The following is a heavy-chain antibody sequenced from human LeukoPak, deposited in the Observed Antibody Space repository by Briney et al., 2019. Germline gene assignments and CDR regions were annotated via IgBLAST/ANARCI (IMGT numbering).Heavy chain of an antibody. CDR2: INPNSGGT. J-gene: IGHJ4*02. Sequence: ASVKVSCKASGYTFTGYYMHWVRQAPGQGLEWMGWINPNSGGTNYAQKFQGRVTVTRDTSISTAYMELSRLRSDDTAVYYCARRGCYGGNCYPCDYWGQGTLVTVSS. CDR3: ARRGCYGGNCYPCDY. V-gene: IGHV1-2*02. CDR1: GYTFTGYY. D-gene: IGHD2-21*02.